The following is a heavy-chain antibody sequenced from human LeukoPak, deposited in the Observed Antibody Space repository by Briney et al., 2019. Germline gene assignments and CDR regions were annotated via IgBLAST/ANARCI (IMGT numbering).Heavy chain of an antibody. D-gene: IGHD1-1*01. Sequence: ASVKVSCKASGYTFSDYYTHWVRQAPGQGLEWMGWINPNSGGTHYAQQFQGRVTMTRDTSIGTVYMELSTLRSDDTAVYYCARDLSTSSNWELDYWGQGTLVTVSS. J-gene: IGHJ4*02. CDR1: GYTFSDYY. CDR3: ARDLSTSSNWELDY. CDR2: INPNSGGT. V-gene: IGHV1-2*02.